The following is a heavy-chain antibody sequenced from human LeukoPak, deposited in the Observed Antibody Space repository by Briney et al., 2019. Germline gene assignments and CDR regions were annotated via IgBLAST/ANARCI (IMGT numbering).Heavy chain of an antibody. D-gene: IGHD5-12*01. CDR1: EFTFSSYW. J-gene: IGHJ4*02. Sequence: GGSLRLSREASEFTFSSYWMHWVRRAPGKGLVWVSRINSDGRTTIYADSVKGRFTISRDNAKNTLYRQMTSLRAEDTAVYYCARDHSGYESGYWGQGTLVTVSS. V-gene: IGHV3-74*01. CDR2: INSDGRTT. CDR3: ARDHSGYESGY.